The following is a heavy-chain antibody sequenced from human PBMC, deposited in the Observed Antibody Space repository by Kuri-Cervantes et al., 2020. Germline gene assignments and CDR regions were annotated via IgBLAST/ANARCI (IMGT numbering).Heavy chain of an antibody. D-gene: IGHD5-24*01. J-gene: IGHJ6*02. CDR3: ARAHRMGNYYYYGMDV. CDR1: GFTFGSYT. V-gene: IGHV3-21*01. Sequence: ETLSLTCAASGFTFGSYTMNWVRQAPGKGLEWVSSITGSSSYIYYADSVKGRFTISRDNSKNTLYLQMNSLRAEDTAVYYCARAHRMGNYYYYGMDVWGQGTTVTVSS. CDR2: ITGSSSYI.